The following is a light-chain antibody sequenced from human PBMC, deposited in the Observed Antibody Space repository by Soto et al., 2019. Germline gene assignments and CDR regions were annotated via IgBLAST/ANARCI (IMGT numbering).Light chain of an antibody. CDR2: AAS. V-gene: IGKV3-11*01. CDR3: QRGDT. Sequence: EIVLTQSPATLSLSPRERATLSCRASQSVSSNLAWYQQKPGQAPRLLIYAASNRATGIPARFSGSGSGTDFTLTISSLEPEDFAVYYCQRGDTFGQGTRLEIK. J-gene: IGKJ5*01. CDR1: QSVSSN.